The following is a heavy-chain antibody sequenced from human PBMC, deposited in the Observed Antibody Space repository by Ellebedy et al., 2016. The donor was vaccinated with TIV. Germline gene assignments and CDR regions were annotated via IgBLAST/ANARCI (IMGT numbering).Heavy chain of an antibody. Sequence: MPSETLSLTCAGYGGSFSGYCWSWVRQAPGKGLEWLGDITYSGSTNYNPSLKSRVTILVDTSKSQFSLRLTSATAADTAVYYCARGEGGVLLWFGEITFHSWGQGTLVTVSS. CDR3: ARGEGGVLLWFGEITFHS. CDR2: ITYSGST. J-gene: IGHJ4*02. CDR1: GGSFSGYC. D-gene: IGHD3-10*01. V-gene: IGHV4-34*01.